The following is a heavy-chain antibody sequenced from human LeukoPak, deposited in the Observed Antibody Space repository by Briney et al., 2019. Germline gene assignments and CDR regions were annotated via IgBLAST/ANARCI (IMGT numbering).Heavy chain of an antibody. CDR1: GGTFSSYA. V-gene: IGHV1-69*04. CDR3: ARDSRYSSSDY. J-gene: IGHJ4*02. Sequence: GSSVKVSCKASGGTFSSYAISWVRQAPGQGLEWMGRIIPILGIANCAQKFQGRVTITADKSTSTAYMELSSLRSEDTAVYYCARDSRYSSSDYWGQGTLVTVSS. CDR2: IIPILGIA. D-gene: IGHD6-6*01.